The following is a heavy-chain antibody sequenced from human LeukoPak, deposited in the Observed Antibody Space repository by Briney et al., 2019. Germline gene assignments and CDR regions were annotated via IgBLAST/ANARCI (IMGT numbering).Heavy chain of an antibody. CDR3: ARGEAIGWFDP. D-gene: IGHD2-2*01. CDR1: GGSISSISSNNYH. V-gene: IGHV4-39*01. CDR2: IYYSGST. Sequence: SETLSLTCIVSGGSISSISSNNYHWGWIRQPPGKGLEWIGSIYYSGSTYYNPSLKSRVTISVDTSKNQFSLKLSSVTAADTAVYYCARGEAIGWFDPWGQGTLVTVSS. J-gene: IGHJ5*02.